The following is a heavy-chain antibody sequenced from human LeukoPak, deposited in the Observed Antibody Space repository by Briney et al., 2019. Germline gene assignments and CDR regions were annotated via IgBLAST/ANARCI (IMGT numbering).Heavy chain of an antibody. CDR1: GYNFPRHW. CDR3: ASRVGVAGTFDAFDL. CDR2: IFPDDSDT. J-gene: IGHJ3*01. Sequence: GESLKISCATSGYNFPRHWIGWVRQMPGKGLEYVGVIFPDDSDTRYSPSSEGHVTISADTSINTAYLQWRSLQASDTAMYFYASRVGVAGTFDAFDLWGQGTMVTVSS. V-gene: IGHV5-51*01. D-gene: IGHD2-21*02.